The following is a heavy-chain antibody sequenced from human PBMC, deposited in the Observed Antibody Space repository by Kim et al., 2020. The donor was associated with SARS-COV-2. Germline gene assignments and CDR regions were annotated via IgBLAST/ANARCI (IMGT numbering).Heavy chain of an antibody. D-gene: IGHD6-13*01. CDR3: AKDISSSSWYVGRLDY. CDR1: GFTFDDYA. CDR2: ISWNSGSI. Sequence: GGSLRLSCAASGFTFDDYAMHWVRQAPGKGLEWVSGISWNSGSIGYADSVKGRFTISRDNAKNSLYLQMNSLRAEDTALYYCAKDISSSSWYVGRLDYWGQGTLVTVSS. V-gene: IGHV3-9*01. J-gene: IGHJ4*02.